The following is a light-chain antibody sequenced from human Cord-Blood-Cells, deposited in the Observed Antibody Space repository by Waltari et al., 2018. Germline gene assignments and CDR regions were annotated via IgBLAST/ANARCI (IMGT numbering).Light chain of an antibody. J-gene: IGLJ1*01. CDR1: SSNIGAGYD. V-gene: IGLV1-40*01. Sequence: QSVLTQPPSVSGAPGQRVTISCTGSSSNIGAGYDVHWYQQLPGTAPKLLIYGNSTRPSGVPDRFSCSKSGTSASLAITGLQAEDEADYYCQSYDSSLSGYVFGTGTKVTVL. CDR2: GNS. CDR3: QSYDSSLSGYV.